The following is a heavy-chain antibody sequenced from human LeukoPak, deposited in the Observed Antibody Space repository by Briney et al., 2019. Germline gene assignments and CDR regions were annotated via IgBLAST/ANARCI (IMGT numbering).Heavy chain of an antibody. CDR2: ISAYNGNT. D-gene: IGHD3-16*02. V-gene: IGHV1-18*01. J-gene: IGHJ4*02. CDR3: ARDEDWPDYRYYFDY. Sequence: VASVKVSCKASGYTFTSYGISWVRQAPGQGLEWMGWISAYNGNTNYAQKLQGRVTMTTDTSTNTAYMELRSLRSDDTAVYYCARDEDWPDYRYYFDYWGQGTLVTVSS. CDR1: GYTFTSYG.